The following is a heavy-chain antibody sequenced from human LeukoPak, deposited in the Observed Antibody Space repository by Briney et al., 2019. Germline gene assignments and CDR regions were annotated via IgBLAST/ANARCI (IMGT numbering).Heavy chain of an antibody. Sequence: ASVKVSCKASGYTFTSYGISWVRQAPGQGLEWMGWISAYNGNTNYAQKFQGRVTMTRDTSISTAYMELSRLRSDDTAVYYCARRGDYYYYMDVWGKGTTVTVSS. J-gene: IGHJ6*03. V-gene: IGHV1-18*01. CDR3: ARRGDYYYYMDV. D-gene: IGHD3-10*01. CDR2: ISAYNGNT. CDR1: GYTFTSYG.